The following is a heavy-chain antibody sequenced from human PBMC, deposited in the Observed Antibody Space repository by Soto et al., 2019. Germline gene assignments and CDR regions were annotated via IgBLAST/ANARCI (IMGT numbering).Heavy chain of an antibody. CDR3: ALLINYGMDV. Sequence: GGSLRLSCAASGFNFDDYTMHWVRQAPGKGLEWVSLISWDGGSTYYADSVKGRFTISRDNSKNSLYLQMNSLRTEDTALYYCALLINYGMDVWGQGTTVTVSS. V-gene: IGHV3-43*01. J-gene: IGHJ6*02. CDR1: GFNFDDYT. CDR2: ISWDGGST.